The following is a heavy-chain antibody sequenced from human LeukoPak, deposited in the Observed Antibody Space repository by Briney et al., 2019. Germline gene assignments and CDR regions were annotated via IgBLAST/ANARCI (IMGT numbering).Heavy chain of an antibody. V-gene: IGHV4-59*01. CDR3: ARLRYDSSGYRSSSYYFEY. Sequence: PSETLSLTCTVSGGSISSYYWNWIRQPPGKGLEWIGYIYYSGSTNYNPSLKSRVTISVDTSKNQFSLKLSAVTAAGTAVYYCARLRYDSSGYRSSSYYFEYWGRGTLVTVSS. CDR2: IYYSGST. J-gene: IGHJ4*02. D-gene: IGHD3-22*01. CDR1: GGSISSYY.